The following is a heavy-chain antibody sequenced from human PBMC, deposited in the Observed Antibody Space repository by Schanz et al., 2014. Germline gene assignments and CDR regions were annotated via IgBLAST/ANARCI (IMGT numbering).Heavy chain of an antibody. CDR3: VQSHGLANFDT. CDR1: VFFFASFA. V-gene: IGHV3-23*01. Sequence: SCAASVFFFASFALSWVRQPPGKVLVWVSACSGSGQRTYYADSVKGRFTSSIDNSNNTLYLQLNSLRAEDTPEHYCVQSHGLANFDTCGQGTLDDVS. CDR2: CSGSGQRT. J-gene: IGHJ4*02.